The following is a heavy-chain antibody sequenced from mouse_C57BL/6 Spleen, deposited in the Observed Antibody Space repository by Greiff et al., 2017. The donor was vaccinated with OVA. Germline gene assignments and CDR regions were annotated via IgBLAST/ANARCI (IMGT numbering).Heavy chain of an antibody. CDR1: GYTFTSYW. J-gene: IGHJ2*01. CDR3: ARTGAVVAFDY. Sequence: QVQLKQPGAELVRPGTSVKLSCKASGYTFTSYWMHWVKQRPGQGLEWIGVIDPSDSYTNYNQKFKGKATLTVDTSSSTAYMQLSSLTSEDSAVYYCARTGAVVAFDYWGQGTTLTVSS. D-gene: IGHD1-1*01. V-gene: IGHV1-59*01. CDR2: IDPSDSYT.